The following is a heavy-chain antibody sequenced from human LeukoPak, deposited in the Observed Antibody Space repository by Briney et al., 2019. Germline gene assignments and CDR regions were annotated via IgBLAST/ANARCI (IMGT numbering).Heavy chain of an antibody. J-gene: IGHJ4*02. CDR2: IIPILSIA. Sequence: ASVKVSCKASGGTLSSYAISWVRQAPGQGLEWMGRIIPILSIANYAQKFQGRVTITADKSTSTAYMELSSLRSEDTAVYYCARDPEDTVTTWSVVSWVDYWGQGTLVTVSS. D-gene: IGHD4-17*01. CDR1: GGTLSSYA. V-gene: IGHV1-69*04. CDR3: ARDPEDTVTTWSVVSWVDY.